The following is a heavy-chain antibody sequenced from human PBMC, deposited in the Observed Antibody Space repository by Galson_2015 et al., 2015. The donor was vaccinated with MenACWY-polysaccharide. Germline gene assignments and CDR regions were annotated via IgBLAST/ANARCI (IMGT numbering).Heavy chain of an antibody. CDR1: GYTFTGYY. CDR2: ISAYNGNT. J-gene: IGHJ4*02. D-gene: IGHD2-15*01. V-gene: IGHV1-18*04. CDR3: ARVVGGYSGGGSCFFDY. Sequence: SVKVSCKASGYTFTGYYMHWVRQAPGQELEWMGWISAYNGNTNYAQKLQGRVTMTTDTSTSTAYMELRSLRSDDTAVYYCARVVGGYSGGGSCFFDYWGQGTLVTVSS.